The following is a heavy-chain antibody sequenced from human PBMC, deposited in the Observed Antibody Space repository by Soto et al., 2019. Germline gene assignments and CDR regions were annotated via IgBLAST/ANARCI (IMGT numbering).Heavy chain of an antibody. Sequence: EVQRLESGGGLVQPGGSLRLSCAASGFTYESYAMSWVRQAPGKGLEWVSGINSGGTVAHYADSVKGRFAISRDDSKNTLSLEMNSLRADDTGLYYCAISTGGFGGLFVVPSDYWGEGTLVTVS. J-gene: IGHJ4*02. CDR3: AISTGGFGGLFVVPSDY. V-gene: IGHV3-23*01. D-gene: IGHD3-16*02. CDR1: GFTYESYA. CDR2: INSGGTVA.